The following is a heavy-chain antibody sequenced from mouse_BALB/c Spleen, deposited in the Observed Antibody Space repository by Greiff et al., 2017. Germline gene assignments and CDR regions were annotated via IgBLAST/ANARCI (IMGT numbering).Heavy chain of an antibody. CDR1: GFTFSSYG. CDR3: ARRGYYGFDY. D-gene: IGHD1-1*01. J-gene: IGHJ2*01. Sequence: EVQGVESGGDLVKPGGSLKLSCAASGFTFSSYGMSWVRQTPDKSLEWVATISSGGSYTYYPDSVKGRFTISRDNAKNTLYLQMSSLKSEDTAMYYCARRGYYGFDYWGQGTTRTVSS. CDR2: ISSGGSYT. V-gene: IGHV5-6*01.